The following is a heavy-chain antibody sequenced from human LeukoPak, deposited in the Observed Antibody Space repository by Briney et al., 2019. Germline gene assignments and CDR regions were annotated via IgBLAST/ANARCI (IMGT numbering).Heavy chain of an antibody. V-gene: IGHV4-31*03. CDR1: GGSISSGGYY. J-gene: IGHJ4*02. Sequence: PSQTLSLTCTVSGGSISSGGYYWSWIRQHPGKGLEWIGYIYYSGSTYYNPSLKSRVTISVDTSKNQFSLKLSSVTAADTAVYYCARGRYRSSTSCLYFDYWGQGTLVTVSS. D-gene: IGHD2-2*01. CDR2: IYYSGST. CDR3: ARGRYRSSTSCLYFDY.